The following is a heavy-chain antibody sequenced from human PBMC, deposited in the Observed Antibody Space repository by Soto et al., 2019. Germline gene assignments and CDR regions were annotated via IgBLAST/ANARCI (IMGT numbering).Heavy chain of an antibody. Sequence: PSETLSLTCTVSGGSILDSTYYWAWIRQSPGKGLEWIGTIFYSGGTFYTPSLKSRVTMSVDTSNNQFSLKLSSVTAADTAVYYCASHSGNYYNDYWGQGTLVTSPQ. CDR2: IFYSGGT. CDR3: ASHSGNYYNDY. V-gene: IGHV4-39*01. CDR1: GGSILDSTYY. D-gene: IGHD3-10*01. J-gene: IGHJ4*02.